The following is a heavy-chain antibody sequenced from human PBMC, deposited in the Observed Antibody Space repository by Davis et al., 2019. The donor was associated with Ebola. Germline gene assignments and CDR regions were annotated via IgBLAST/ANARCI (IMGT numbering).Heavy chain of an antibody. CDR3: ARARVLMVYANLDY. D-gene: IGHD2-8*01. Sequence: GGSLRLSCAASGFTFSSYGMHWVRQAPGKGLEWVAVISYDGSNKYYADSVKGRFTISRDNSKNTLYLQMNSLRAEDTAVYYCARARVLMVYANLDYWGQGTLVTVSS. V-gene: IGHV3-30*03. CDR2: ISYDGSNK. CDR1: GFTFSSYG. J-gene: IGHJ4*02.